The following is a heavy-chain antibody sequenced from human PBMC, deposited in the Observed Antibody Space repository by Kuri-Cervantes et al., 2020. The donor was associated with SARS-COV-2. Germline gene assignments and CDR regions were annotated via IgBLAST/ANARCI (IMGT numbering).Heavy chain of an antibody. CDR2: ILYDGSNK. Sequence: TRGDSGFTFDNFAMQWVRQAPGKGVEWVAYILYDGSNKNYAGAVKGRFPISRGNSMNTLYLQMNSLRVEDTALYYCSRDWGAVFGVANQFDYWGQGTLVTVSS. CDR3: SRDWGAVFGVANQFDY. J-gene: IGHJ4*02. CDR1: GFTFDNFA. D-gene: IGHD3-3*01. V-gene: IGHV3-30-3*01.